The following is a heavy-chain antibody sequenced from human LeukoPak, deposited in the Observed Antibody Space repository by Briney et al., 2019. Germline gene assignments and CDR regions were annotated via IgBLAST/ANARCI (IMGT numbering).Heavy chain of an antibody. CDR2: MNPNSGNT. Sequence: ASVKVSCKASGYTFTSYDINWVRQATGQGLEWMGWMNPNSGNTGYAQKFQGSVTMTRNTSISTAYMELSSLRSEDTAVYYCARGERYSSSWITIYYYGMDVWGQGTTVTVSS. V-gene: IGHV1-8*01. D-gene: IGHD6-13*01. J-gene: IGHJ6*02. CDR1: GYTFTSYD. CDR3: ARGERYSSSWITIYYYGMDV.